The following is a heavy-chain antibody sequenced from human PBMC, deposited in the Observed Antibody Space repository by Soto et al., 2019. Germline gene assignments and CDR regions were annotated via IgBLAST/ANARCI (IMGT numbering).Heavy chain of an antibody. J-gene: IGHJ4*02. CDR2: ISYDGSNK. CDR3: ARGPSSLTRFDY. CDR1: GFTFSSYA. V-gene: IGHV3-30-3*01. D-gene: IGHD2-2*01. Sequence: GGSLRLSCAASGFTFSSYAMHWVRQAPGKGLEWVAVISYDGSNKYYADSVKGRFTISRDNAKNTLYLQMNSLRAEDTAVYFCARGPSSLTRFDYWGQGTLVTVSS.